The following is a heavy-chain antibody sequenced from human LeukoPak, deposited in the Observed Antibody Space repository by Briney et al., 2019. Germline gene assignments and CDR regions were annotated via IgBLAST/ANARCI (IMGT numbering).Heavy chain of an antibody. J-gene: IGHJ3*02. D-gene: IGHD3-10*01. CDR2: IYTSGST. CDR3: ARAYGPHAFDI. CDR1: GGSISNYY. Sequence: SETLSLTCTVSGGSISNYYWSWIRQPAGKDLEWIGRIYTSGSTRYNPSLTSRVTMSVDTSKNQFSLKLTSVTAADTVVYYCARAYGPHAFDIWGQGTMVTVSS. V-gene: IGHV4-4*07.